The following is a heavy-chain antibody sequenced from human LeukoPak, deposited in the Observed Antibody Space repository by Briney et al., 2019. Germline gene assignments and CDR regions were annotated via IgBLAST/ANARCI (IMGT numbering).Heavy chain of an antibody. D-gene: IGHD3-10*01. J-gene: IGHJ3*02. CDR1: GGSISSYY. CDR3: ARCPRAAFDI. CDR2: IYYSGST. V-gene: IGHV4-59*13. Sequence: PSETLSITCTVSGGSISSYYWCWIRQPPGKGLEWIGYIYYSGSTNYNPSLKSRVTISVDTSKNQFSLKLSSVTAADPAVYYCARCPRAAFDIWGQGTMVTVSS.